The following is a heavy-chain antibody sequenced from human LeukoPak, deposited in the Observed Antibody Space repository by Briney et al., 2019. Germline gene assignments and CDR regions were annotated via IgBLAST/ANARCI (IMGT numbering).Heavy chain of an antibody. Sequence: SETLSLTCTVSGGSISSYYWSWIRQPPGKGLEWIGYIYTSGSTNYNPSLKSRVTISVDTSKNQFSLKLNSVTAADTAVYYCARHHGYYDYWGQGTLVTVSS. CDR2: IYTSGST. CDR3: ARHHGYYDY. CDR1: GGSISSYY. J-gene: IGHJ4*02. V-gene: IGHV4-4*09.